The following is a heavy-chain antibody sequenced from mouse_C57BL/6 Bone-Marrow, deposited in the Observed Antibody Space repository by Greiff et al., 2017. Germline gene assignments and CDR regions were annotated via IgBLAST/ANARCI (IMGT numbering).Heavy chain of an antibody. J-gene: IGHJ4*01. CDR3: ARHLYAMDY. CDR1: GFTFSDYY. V-gene: IGHV5-12*01. CDR2: ISNGGGST. Sequence: DVKLVESGGGLVQPGGSLKLSCAASGFTFSDYYMYWVRQTPEKRLEWVAYISNGGGSTYYPDTVKGRFTISRENAKNTLYLQMSRLKSEDTAMYYCARHLYAMDYWGQGTSVPVSS.